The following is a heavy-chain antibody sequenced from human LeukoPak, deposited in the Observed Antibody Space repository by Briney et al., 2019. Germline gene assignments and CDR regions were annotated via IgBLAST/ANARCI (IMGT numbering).Heavy chain of an antibody. CDR1: GYSFTSYW. CDR2: IYPDDSDT. J-gene: IGHJ4*02. D-gene: IGHD5-12*01. Sequence: GESLKISCKGSGYSFTSYWIIWVRQMPGKGLEWMGIIYPDDSDTRYSPSFQGQVTISADKSITTAYLQWSSLKASDTAIYYCARSHSAYDLGWTHYFDYWGQGTRVTVSS. CDR3: ARSHSAYDLGWTHYFDY. V-gene: IGHV5-51*01.